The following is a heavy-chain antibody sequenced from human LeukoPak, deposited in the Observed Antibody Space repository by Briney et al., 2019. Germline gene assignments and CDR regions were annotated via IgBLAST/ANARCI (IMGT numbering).Heavy chain of an antibody. Sequence: GGSLRLSCAASGFTFSSYGMHWVRQAPGKGLELVAFIRYDGSNKYYAGSVKGRFTISRDNSKNTLYLQMNSLRAEDTAVYYCAKAGSGWYNWFDPWGQGTLVTVSS. D-gene: IGHD6-19*01. CDR3: AKAGSGWYNWFDP. CDR1: GFTFSSYG. J-gene: IGHJ5*02. CDR2: IRYDGSNK. V-gene: IGHV3-30*02.